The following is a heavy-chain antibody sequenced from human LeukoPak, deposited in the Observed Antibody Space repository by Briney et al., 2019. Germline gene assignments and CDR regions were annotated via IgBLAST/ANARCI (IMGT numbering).Heavy chain of an antibody. CDR3: ARGIAVAGTEGHYFDY. CDR1: GGSISIYY. J-gene: IGHJ4*02. CDR2: IYYSGST. V-gene: IGHV4-59*08. Sequence: SETLSLTCTVSGGSISIYYWSWIRQPPGKGLEWIGYIYYSGSTNYNPSLKSRVTISVDTSKNQFSLKLSSVTAADTAVYYCARGIAVAGTEGHYFDYWGQGTLVTVSS. D-gene: IGHD6-19*01.